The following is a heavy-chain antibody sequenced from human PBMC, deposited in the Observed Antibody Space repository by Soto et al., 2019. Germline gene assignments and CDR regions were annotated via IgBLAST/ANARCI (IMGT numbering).Heavy chain of an antibody. CDR1: GGSISSSSYY. D-gene: IGHD2-2*01. CDR2: IYYSGST. Sequence: PSETLSLTCTVSGGSISSSSYYWGWIRQPPGKGLEWIGSIYYSGSTYYNPSLKSRVTISVDTSKNQFSLKLSSVTAADTAVYYCAGGYCSSTSCEPLRYYYYMDVWGKGTTVPVSS. CDR3: AGGYCSSTSCEPLRYYYYMDV. J-gene: IGHJ6*03. V-gene: IGHV4-39*01.